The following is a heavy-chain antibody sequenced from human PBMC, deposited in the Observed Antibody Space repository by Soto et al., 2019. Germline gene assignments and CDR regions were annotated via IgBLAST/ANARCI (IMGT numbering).Heavy chain of an antibody. CDR2: ISSSSSTI. J-gene: IGHJ4*02. V-gene: IGHV3-48*02. CDR3: ARDYSSSSGSDYFDY. D-gene: IGHD6-6*01. Sequence: EVQLVESGGGLVQPGGSLRLSCAASGFTFSSYSMNWVRQAPGKGLEWVSYISSSSSTIYYADSVKGRFTISRDNAKTSLYLQMNSLRDEDTAVYYCARDYSSSSGSDYFDYWGQGTLVTVSS. CDR1: GFTFSSYS.